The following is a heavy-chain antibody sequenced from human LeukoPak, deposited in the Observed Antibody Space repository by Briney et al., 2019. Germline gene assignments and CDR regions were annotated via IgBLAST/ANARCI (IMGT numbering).Heavy chain of an antibody. V-gene: IGHV3-30-3*01. J-gene: IGHJ4*02. CDR3: AKANGPDDYGDFTPDY. CDR1: GFTFSSYA. Sequence: PGGSLRLSCAASGFTFSSYAMHWVRQAPGKGLEWVAVISYDGSNKYYADSVKGRFTISRDNSKNTLYLQMNSLRAEDTAVYYCAKANGPDDYGDFTPDYWGQGTLVTVSS. CDR2: ISYDGSNK. D-gene: IGHD4-17*01.